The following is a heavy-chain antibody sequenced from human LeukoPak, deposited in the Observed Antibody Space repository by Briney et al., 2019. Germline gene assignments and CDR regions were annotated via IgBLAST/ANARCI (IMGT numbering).Heavy chain of an antibody. V-gene: IGHV1-2*02. J-gene: IGHJ4*02. CDR2: INPNSGGT. CDR3: ARDSGERGSGSYLIAY. CDR1: GGTFSSYA. Sequence: ASVKVSCKASGGTFSSYAIGWVRQAPGQGLEWMGWINPNSGGTNYAQKFQGRVTMTRDTSISTAYMELSRLRSDDTAAYYCARDSGERGSGSYLIAYWGQGTLLTVSS. D-gene: IGHD3-10*01.